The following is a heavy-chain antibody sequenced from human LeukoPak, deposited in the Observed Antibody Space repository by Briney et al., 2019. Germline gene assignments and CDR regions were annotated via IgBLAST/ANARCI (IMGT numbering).Heavy chain of an antibody. CDR1: GFTFDDYA. Sequence: PGRSLRLSCAASGFTFDDYAMHWVWQAPGKGLEWVSGISWNSGSIGYADSVKGRFTISRDNAKNSLYLQMNSLRAEDTALYYCAKDIYSSSWYYFDYWGQGTLVTVSS. CDR2: ISWNSGSI. CDR3: AKDIYSSSWYYFDY. J-gene: IGHJ4*02. V-gene: IGHV3-9*01. D-gene: IGHD6-13*01.